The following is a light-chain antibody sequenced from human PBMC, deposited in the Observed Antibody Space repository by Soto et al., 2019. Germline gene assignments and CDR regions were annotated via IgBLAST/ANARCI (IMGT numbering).Light chain of an antibody. J-gene: IGKJ2*01. CDR1: QSVNNY. CDR3: QQRSTWPGT. V-gene: IGKV3-11*01. Sequence: EVVLTQSPATLSLSPGERVTLSCRASQSVNNYLAWYQQKPGQAPRLLIYDASNRATDIPARFSGSGSRTDFTLTISTLEPEDLAVYYCQQRSTWPGTFGQGTKLEIK. CDR2: DAS.